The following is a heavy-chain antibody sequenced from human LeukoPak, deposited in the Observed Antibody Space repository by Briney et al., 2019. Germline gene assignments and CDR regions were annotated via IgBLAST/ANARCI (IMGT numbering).Heavy chain of an antibody. CDR2: IYGSGGAS. Sequence: GGSLRLSCAASGFTFSTYTMNWVRQAPGKGLEWVSGIYGSGGASFYADSVKGRFTISRDNSQNAVFLQMDSLRDEDTALYYCAKDLRKDGIWDIDYWGQGTLVTVSS. CDR1: GFTFSTYT. V-gene: IGHV3-23*01. CDR3: AKDLRKDGIWDIDY. J-gene: IGHJ4*02. D-gene: IGHD1-14*01.